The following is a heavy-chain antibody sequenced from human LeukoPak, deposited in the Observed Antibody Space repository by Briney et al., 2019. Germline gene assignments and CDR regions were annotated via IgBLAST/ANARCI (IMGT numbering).Heavy chain of an antibody. J-gene: IGHJ4*02. CDR3: ARGQGIAASYGVYFDY. CDR2: TNWNGGST. CDR1: GFTFDDYG. Sequence: PGGSLRLSCAASGFTFDDYGMSWVRQAPGKGLEWVSGTNWNGGSTGYADSVKGRFTISRDNAKNSLYLQMNSLRAEDTALYHCARGQGIAASYGVYFDYWGQGTLVTVSS. D-gene: IGHD6-13*01. V-gene: IGHV3-20*01.